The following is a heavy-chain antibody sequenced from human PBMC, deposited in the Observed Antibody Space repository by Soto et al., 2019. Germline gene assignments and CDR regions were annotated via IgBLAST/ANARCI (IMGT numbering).Heavy chain of an antibody. J-gene: IGHJ1*01. CDR1: CYAFTSYG. CDR3: ARDEDRSGPDPAFQH. V-gene: IGHV1-18*04. Sequence: SVQVSFTASCYAFTSYGISWVRQAPGQGLEWMGWISAYNGNTNYAQKLQGRVTMTTDTSTSTAYMELRSLRSDDTAAYYCARDEDRSGPDPAFQHWGPGTLVTVSS. CDR2: ISAYNGNT. D-gene: IGHD3-22*01.